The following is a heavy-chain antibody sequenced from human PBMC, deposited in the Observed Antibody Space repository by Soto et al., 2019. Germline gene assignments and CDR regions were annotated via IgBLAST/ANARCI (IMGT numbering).Heavy chain of an antibody. J-gene: IGHJ6*02. Sequence: EVQLVESGGGLVKPGGSLRISCAASGFTFSSYSMNWVRQAPGKGLEWVSSISSRSRYIYYADSVKGRFTISRDNAKNSLNLQMNSLRAEDTAVYYCARDLISSRPKGDHYYYYGMDVWGQGTTVTVSS. CDR3: ARDLISSRPKGDHYYYYGMDV. CDR2: ISSRSRYI. V-gene: IGHV3-21*01. D-gene: IGHD2-2*01. CDR1: GFTFSSYS.